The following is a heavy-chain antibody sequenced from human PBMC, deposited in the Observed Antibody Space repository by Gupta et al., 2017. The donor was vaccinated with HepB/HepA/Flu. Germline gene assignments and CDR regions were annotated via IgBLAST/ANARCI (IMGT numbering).Heavy chain of an antibody. Sequence: QFQLVQSGAEVKETGASVKVSCKGSGYKLPGFAMHWVRQAPGKGLEWMGGFDPEDGETIYAQKFQGRVTMTEDTSTDTAYMELSSLRSEDTAVYYCATDGSGYFCYWGQGTLVTVSS. CDR1: GYKLPGFA. J-gene: IGHJ4*02. CDR2: FDPEDGET. V-gene: IGHV1-24*01. CDR3: ATDGSGYFCY. D-gene: IGHD3-22*01.